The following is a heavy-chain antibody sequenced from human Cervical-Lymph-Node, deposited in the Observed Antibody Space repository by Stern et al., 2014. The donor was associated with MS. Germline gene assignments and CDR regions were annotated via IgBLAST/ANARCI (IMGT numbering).Heavy chain of an antibody. V-gene: IGHV1-69*01. CDR3: ASPLTATSVPFGYYGMDV. D-gene: IGHD4-17*01. J-gene: IGHJ6*02. Sequence: QDQLVESGAEVKKPGSSVKVSCKASGGTFSNYATSWVRQAPGQGLEWMGGIVPPFAKPNYAEKFQGRVTVTADESTSTAYMDLSSLRSEDTAVYYCASPLTATSVPFGYYGMDVWGQGTTVTVS. CDR1: GGTFSNYA. CDR2: IVPPFAKP.